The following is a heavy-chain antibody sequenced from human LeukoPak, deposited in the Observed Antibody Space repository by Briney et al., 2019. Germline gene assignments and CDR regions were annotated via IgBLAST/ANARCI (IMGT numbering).Heavy chain of an antibody. CDR3: AAYYDFWSGYWTNWFDP. D-gene: IGHD3-3*01. CDR2: ISSSSTI. CDR1: GFTFSSYS. V-gene: IGHV3-48*04. Sequence: GGSLRLSCAASGFTFSSYSMNWVRQAPGKGLEWVSYISSSSTIYYADSVKGRFTISRDNAKNSLYLQMNSLRAEDTAVYYCAAYYDFWSGYWTNWFDPWGQGTLVTVSS. J-gene: IGHJ5*02.